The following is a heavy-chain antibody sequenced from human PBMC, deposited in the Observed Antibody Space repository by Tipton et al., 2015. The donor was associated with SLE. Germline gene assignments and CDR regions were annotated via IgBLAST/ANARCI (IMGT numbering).Heavy chain of an antibody. CDR2: IYTSGST. CDR1: GGSISSYY. J-gene: IGHJ2*01. CDR3: AEQYNGGL. D-gene: IGHD1-1*01. Sequence: TLSLTCTVSGGSISSYYWSWIRQPPGKGLEWIGYIYTSGSTNYNPSLKSRVTISVDTSKNQFSLKLSSVTAADTAVYYCAEQYNGGLWGRGTLVTVSS. V-gene: IGHV4-4*09.